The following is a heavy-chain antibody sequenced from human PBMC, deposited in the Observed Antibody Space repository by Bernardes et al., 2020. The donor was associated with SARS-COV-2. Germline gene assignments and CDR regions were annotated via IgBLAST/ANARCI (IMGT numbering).Heavy chain of an antibody. J-gene: IGHJ5*02. CDR1: GINLAAYD. D-gene: IGHD3-22*01. CDR2: TSTGGLKI. CDR3: ATHDRTGYYYGA. V-gene: IGHV3-30*03. Sequence: GGSLRLSCEASGINLAAYDIHWVRQAPGKGLEWVALTSTGGLKIDYSDTVKGRFTLSRDTSKKTVFLQMSSLSAEDTAVYYCATHDRTGYYYGAWGQGTRVTVSS.